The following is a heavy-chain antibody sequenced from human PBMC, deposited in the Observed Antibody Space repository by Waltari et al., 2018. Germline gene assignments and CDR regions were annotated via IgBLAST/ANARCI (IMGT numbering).Heavy chain of an antibody. Sequence: QLQLQQWGAGLLKPSEPLSLICAVSGGSFSGYYWSWIRQPPGQGLEWIGEINHSGSTNYNPSSKSRVTISVDTSKNQFSLKLSSVTAADTAVYYCARVSRKLGRERSSGWYDYWGQGTLVTVSS. CDR1: GGSFSGYY. CDR2: INHSGST. CDR3: ARVSRKLGRERSSGWYDY. V-gene: IGHV4-34*01. D-gene: IGHD6-19*01. J-gene: IGHJ4*02.